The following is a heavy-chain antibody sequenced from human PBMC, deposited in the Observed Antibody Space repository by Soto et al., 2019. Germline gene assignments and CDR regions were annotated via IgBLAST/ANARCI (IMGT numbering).Heavy chain of an antibody. CDR3: AYKGPLGVAGLFDY. D-gene: IGHD6-19*01. J-gene: IGHJ4*02. CDR2: IIPIFGTA. V-gene: IGHV1-69*01. CDR1: GGTFSSYA. Sequence: QVQLVQSGAEVKKPGSSVKVSCKASGGTFSSYAISWVRQAPGHGLEWMGGIIPIFGTANYAQKFQGGVTLPADQPKSTAKMAESKLRSEDTAVYYCAYKGPLGVAGLFDYWGQGTLVTVSS.